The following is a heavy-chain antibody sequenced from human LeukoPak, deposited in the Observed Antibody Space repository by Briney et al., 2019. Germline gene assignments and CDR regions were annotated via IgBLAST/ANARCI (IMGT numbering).Heavy chain of an antibody. CDR3: ARDPVTQLVLWYFDL. D-gene: IGHD6-6*01. J-gene: IGHJ2*01. V-gene: IGHV3-30-3*01. CDR2: ISYDGSNK. Sequence: PGGSLRLSCAASGFTFSSYAMHWVRQAPGKGLEWVSVISYDGSNKYYADSVKGRFTISRDNSKNTLYLQMNSLRAEDTAVYYCARDPVTQLVLWYFDLWGRGTLVTVSS. CDR1: GFTFSSYA.